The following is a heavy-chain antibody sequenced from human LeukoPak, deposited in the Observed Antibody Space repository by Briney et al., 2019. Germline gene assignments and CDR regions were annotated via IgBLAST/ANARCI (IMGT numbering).Heavy chain of an antibody. D-gene: IGHD2-2*01. Sequence: ASVKVSCKASGYTFTNNYLHWVRQAPGQGLEWMGMIYPRDGSTSYAQNFQGRVTVTRDTSTTTVHMELRGLRSEDTAVYYCARDQVIVVVPVGSSRVPSPVDLNYYFYGMDVWGQGTTVTVSS. J-gene: IGHJ6*02. CDR3: ARDQVIVVVPVGSSRVPSPVDLNYYFYGMDV. V-gene: IGHV1-46*01. CDR2: IYPRDGST. CDR1: GYTFTNNY.